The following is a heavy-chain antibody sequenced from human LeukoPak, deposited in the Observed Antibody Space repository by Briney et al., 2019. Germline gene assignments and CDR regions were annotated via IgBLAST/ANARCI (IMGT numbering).Heavy chain of an antibody. CDR1: GFTFSDYW. V-gene: IGHV3-74*03. CDR2: ITSDGSNT. J-gene: IGHJ4*02. D-gene: IGHD2-15*01. Sequence: GGSLRLSCAASGFTFSDYWMPWVRQAPGKGLVWVSRITSDGSNTTYADSVKGRFTISRDNAKNTLYLQMNSLRAEDTAIYYCARQLGYCSDGTCYFDYWGQGTLVTVSS. CDR3: ARQLGYCSDGTCYFDY.